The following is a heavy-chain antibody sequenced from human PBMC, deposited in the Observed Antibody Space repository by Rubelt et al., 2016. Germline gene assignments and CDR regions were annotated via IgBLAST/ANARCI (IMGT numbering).Heavy chain of an antibody. D-gene: IGHD2-15*01. Sequence: DVQLYESGPGLVKSSGTLSLTCAVCGGSISRKRWWNWVRQPPGKGLEWVANIKHDGSEKYYVDSVKGRFTISRDNAKNSLYLQMNSLRAEDTAVYYCASLAASFSGGLIDYWGQGALVTVSS. CDR1: GGSISRKRW. V-gene: IGHV3-7*01. CDR2: IKHDGSEK. CDR3: ASLAASFSGGLIDY. J-gene: IGHJ4*02.